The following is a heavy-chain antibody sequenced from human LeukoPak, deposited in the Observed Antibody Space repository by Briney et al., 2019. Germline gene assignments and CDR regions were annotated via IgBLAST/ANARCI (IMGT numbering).Heavy chain of an antibody. D-gene: IGHD1-26*01. Sequence: ASVKVSCKASGYTFTGYYMHWVRQAPGQRPEWMGWINAGNGNTEYSQEFQDRVTITRDTSANTAYMELSSLRSEDMAVYYCARGPPFLVGTTRYKWFDPWGQGTLVTVSS. J-gene: IGHJ5*02. V-gene: IGHV1-3*03. CDR2: INAGNGNT. CDR1: GYTFTGYY. CDR3: ARGPPFLVGTTRYKWFDP.